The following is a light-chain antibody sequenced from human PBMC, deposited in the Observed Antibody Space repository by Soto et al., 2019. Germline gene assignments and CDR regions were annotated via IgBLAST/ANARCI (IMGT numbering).Light chain of an antibody. Sequence: EVVLTQSPGTLSLSPGETATLSCRASQSVNSDFLAWYQQKPGQAPWLLVYGSSTRAAGVPDRFSGSGSGTDFTLTISRLEPEDFAVYYCQQYGRSPLLYTFGQGTKLGVK. J-gene: IGKJ2*01. CDR2: GSS. V-gene: IGKV3-20*01. CDR3: QQYGRSPLLYT. CDR1: QSVNSDF.